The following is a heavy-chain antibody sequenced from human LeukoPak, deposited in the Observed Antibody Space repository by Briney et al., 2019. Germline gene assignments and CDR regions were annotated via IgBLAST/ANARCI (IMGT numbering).Heavy chain of an antibody. CDR1: GGTFSSYA. CDR2: VIPILGIA. J-gene: IGHJ4*02. D-gene: IGHD6-19*01. V-gene: IGHV1-69*04. Sequence: SVKVSCKASGGTFSSYAISWVRQAPGQGLEWMGRVIPILGIANYAQKFQGRVTITADKSTSTAYMELSSLRSEDTAVYYCARARGREYSSGWSYFDYWGQGTLVTVSS. CDR3: ARARGREYSSGWSYFDY.